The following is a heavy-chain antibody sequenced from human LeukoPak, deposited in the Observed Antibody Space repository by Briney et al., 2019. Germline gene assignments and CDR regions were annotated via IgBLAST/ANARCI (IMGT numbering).Heavy chain of an antibody. V-gene: IGHV4-34*01. J-gene: IGHJ6*04. CDR3: AGGGYIAAAGTSSEYYYYGMDV. CDR2: INLSGST. D-gene: IGHD6-13*01. Sequence: SETLSLTCAVYGGSVSGYYWSWIRQPPGKGLEWIGEINLSGSTNYNPSLKSRVTISVDTSKNQFSLKLSSVTAADTAVYYCAGGGYIAAAGTSSEYYYYGMDVWGKGTTVTVSS. CDR1: GGSVSGYY.